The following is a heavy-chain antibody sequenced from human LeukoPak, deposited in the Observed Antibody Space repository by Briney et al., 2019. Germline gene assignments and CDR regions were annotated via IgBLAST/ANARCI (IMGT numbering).Heavy chain of an antibody. V-gene: IGHV3-23*01. CDR1: GFTFSSYA. CDR2: ISGSGGST. D-gene: IGHD3-10*01. J-gene: IGHJ4*02. Sequence: GGSLRLSCAASGFTFSSYAMSWVRQAPGKGLEWVSAISGSGGSTYYADSVKGRFTISRDNSKNTLYLQMNGLRAEDTAVYYCANGPRITRLDYWGQGTLVPVSS. CDR3: ANGPRITRLDY.